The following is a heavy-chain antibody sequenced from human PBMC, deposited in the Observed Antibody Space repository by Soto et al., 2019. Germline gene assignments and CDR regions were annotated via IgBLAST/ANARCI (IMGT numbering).Heavy chain of an antibody. CDR1: GYTFTVYY. Sequence: ASVNLYCKTSGYTFTVYYMHWVRQDPRQGLEWMGWVNPNSGGTNYAQKFQGWVTMTRDTSISTAYMELSRLRSDDTALYYCARGMYSGGTCLGVWGKGITVTVYS. V-gene: IGHV1-2*04. J-gene: IGHJ6*04. CDR3: ARGMYSGGTCLGV. D-gene: IGHD2-15*01. CDR2: VNPNSGGT.